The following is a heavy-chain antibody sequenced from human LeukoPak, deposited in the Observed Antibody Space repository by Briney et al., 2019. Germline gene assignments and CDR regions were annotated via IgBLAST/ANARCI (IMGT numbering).Heavy chain of an antibody. CDR3: ARVPSMCTNGVCFNGPFDY. CDR1: GGSFSGYY. J-gene: IGHJ4*02. Sequence: SETLSLTCAVYGGSFSGYYWSWIRQPPGKGLEWIGEINHSGSTNYNPSLKRRVTISVDTSKNQFSLKLSSVTAADTAVYYCARVPSMCTNGVCFNGPFDYWGQGTLVTVSS. CDR2: INHSGST. D-gene: IGHD2-8*01. V-gene: IGHV4-34*01.